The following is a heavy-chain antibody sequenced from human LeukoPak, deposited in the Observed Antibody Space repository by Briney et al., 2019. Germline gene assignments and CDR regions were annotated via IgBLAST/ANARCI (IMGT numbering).Heavy chain of an antibody. CDR2: IYSGGST. D-gene: IGHD3-10*01. CDR1: GFTFSSYW. Sequence: GGSLRLSCAASGFTFSSYWMSWVRQAPGKGLEWVSVIYSGGSTYYADSVKGRFTISRDNSKNTLYLQMNSLRAEDTAVYYCARVRTGSGREVDYWGQGTLVTVSS. CDR3: ARVRTGSGREVDY. J-gene: IGHJ4*02. V-gene: IGHV3-66*01.